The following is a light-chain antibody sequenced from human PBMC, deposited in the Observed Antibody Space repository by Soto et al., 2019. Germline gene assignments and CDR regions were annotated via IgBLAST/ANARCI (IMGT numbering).Light chain of an antibody. CDR1: QSVSSN. Sequence: EIVMTQSPATLSVSPGERATLSCRASQSVSSNLAWYQQKPGQAPRLLIYGASTRATGIPARFSGSGSGTESTLSISSLQSEDFAVYYCQQYNNWPFTFGPGTIVDIK. J-gene: IGKJ3*01. V-gene: IGKV3-15*01. CDR2: GAS. CDR3: QQYNNWPFT.